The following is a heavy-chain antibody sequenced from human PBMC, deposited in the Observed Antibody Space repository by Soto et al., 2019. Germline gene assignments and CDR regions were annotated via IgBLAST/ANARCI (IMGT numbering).Heavy chain of an antibody. D-gene: IGHD3-10*01. CDR1: GYSFTSYW. CDR3: AGGGVRGVVTRTRDYYGMDV. CDR2: IYPGDSNT. J-gene: IGHJ6*02. V-gene: IGHV5-51*01. Sequence: GESLKISCKGSGYSFTSYWIGWVRQMPGKGLEWMGIIYPGDSNTRYSPSLQGQVTISVDKSISTAYLQWSSLKASDTAMYYCAGGGVRGVVTRTRDYYGMDVWGQGTTVTVSS.